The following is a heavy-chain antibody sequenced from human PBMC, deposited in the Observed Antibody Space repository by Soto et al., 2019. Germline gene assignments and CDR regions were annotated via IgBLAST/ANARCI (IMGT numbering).Heavy chain of an antibody. CDR1: GFSLSTSGMC. J-gene: IGHJ4*02. V-gene: IGHV2-70*01. CDR3: ARTRYYDYVWGSYRSPYYFDY. CDR2: IDWDDDK. Sequence: VSGPTLVNPTQTLTLTCTFSGFSLSTSGMCVSWIRQPPGKALEWLALIDWDDDKYYSTSLKTRLTISKDTSKNQVVLTMTNMDPVDTATYYCARTRYYDYVWGSYRSPYYFDYWGQGTLVTVSS. D-gene: IGHD3-16*02.